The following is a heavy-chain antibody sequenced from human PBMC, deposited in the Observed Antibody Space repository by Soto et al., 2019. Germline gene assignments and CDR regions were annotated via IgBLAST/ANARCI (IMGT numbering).Heavy chain of an antibody. V-gene: IGHV4-59*01. J-gene: IGHJ4*02. D-gene: IGHD3-22*01. Sequence: SETLSLTCTVSGDSISTFYWGWMRQSPGKELEWIGYVYYTGSTNYNPSLKSRVTISVDRSKNQFSLKLTSANAADTAVYYCARGRTVRNYADDSSDYFYFFDYWGQGTQVTVPQ. CDR1: GDSISTFY. CDR2: VYYTGST. CDR3: ARGRTVRNYADDSSDYFYFFDY.